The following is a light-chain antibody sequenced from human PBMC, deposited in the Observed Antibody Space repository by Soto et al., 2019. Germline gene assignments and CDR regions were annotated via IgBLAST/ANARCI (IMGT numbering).Light chain of an antibody. CDR1: SSDVGGYNY. CDR3: LSYTSSSTLVV. CDR2: DVS. J-gene: IGLJ2*01. Sequence: QSALTQPASVSGSPGQSITISCTGTSSDVGGYNYVSWYQQHPGKAPKLMIYDVSNRPSGVSNRFSGSKSGNTGSLTISGLQAEDEADYYCLSYTSSSTLVVVGGGTKLT. V-gene: IGLV2-14*01.